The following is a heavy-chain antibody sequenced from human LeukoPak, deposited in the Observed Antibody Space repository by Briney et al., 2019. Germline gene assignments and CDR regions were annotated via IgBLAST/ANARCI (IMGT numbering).Heavy chain of an antibody. CDR2: VGPSSIPI. CDR1: GFTFSSYS. V-gene: IGHV3-48*01. J-gene: IGHJ4*02. CDR3: VRDSTYAFDN. Sequence: GGSLRLSCAASGFTFSSYSTNWVRQAPGKGLEWASYVGPSSIPISYADSVRGRFTISRDNAKNSLYLEMNSLRAEDTAVYYCVRDSTYAFDNWGQGTLVTVSS.